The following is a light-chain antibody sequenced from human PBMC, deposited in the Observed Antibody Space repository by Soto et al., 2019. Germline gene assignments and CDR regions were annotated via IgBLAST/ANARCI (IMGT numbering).Light chain of an antibody. Sequence: DIQMTQSPSSLSASLGDRVTITCRASQSIGVYLAWYQQKPGKVPRLLIYAASALHSGVPSRFSGSGSGTDFTLTISSLQPEDFATYYCQKYNSAPLTFGGGTKVEIK. J-gene: IGKJ4*01. V-gene: IGKV1-27*01. CDR2: AAS. CDR1: QSIGVY. CDR3: QKYNSAPLT.